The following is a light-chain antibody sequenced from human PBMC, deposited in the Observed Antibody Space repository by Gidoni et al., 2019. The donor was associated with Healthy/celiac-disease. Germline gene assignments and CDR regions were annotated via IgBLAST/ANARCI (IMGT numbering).Light chain of an antibody. J-gene: IGKJ3*01. CDR2: DAS. CDR1: QSVSSY. CDR3: QQRSNWPPFT. V-gene: IGKV3-11*01. Sequence: EIVLTQSPATLSLSPGERATLSCRASQSVSSYLAWYQQQPAQPPRLLIYDASNRATGIPARFSGSGAGTDFTITISSLEPEDFAVYYCQQRSNWPPFTFGPGTKVDIK.